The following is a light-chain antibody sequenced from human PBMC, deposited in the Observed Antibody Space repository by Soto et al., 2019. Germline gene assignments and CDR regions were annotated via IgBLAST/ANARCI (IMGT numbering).Light chain of an antibody. Sequence: EIVLTQSPGTLSLSPGERATVSCRASQSVSSSYLAWYQHKPGQAPRLLISGASNRAAGIPDRVSGSGSGTDFTLTISSLEPEDLAVYYCQQYDNSFTFGGGTKLDIK. CDR2: GAS. J-gene: IGKJ4*01. CDR1: QSVSSSY. CDR3: QQYDNSFT. V-gene: IGKV3-20*01.